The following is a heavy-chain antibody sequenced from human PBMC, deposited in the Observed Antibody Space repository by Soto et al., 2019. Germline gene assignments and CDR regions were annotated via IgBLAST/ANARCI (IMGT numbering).Heavy chain of an antibody. CDR2: IIPIFGTA. CDR1: GGTFSSYA. J-gene: IGHJ6*02. V-gene: IGHV1-69*13. CDR3: ARASGGAEYSGYDPDPYYYYYGMDV. Sequence: GASVKVSCKASGGTFSSYAISWVRQAPGQGLEWMGGIIPIFGTANYAQKFQGRVTITADESTSTAYMELSSLRSEDTAVYYCARASGGAEYSGYDPDPYYYYYGMDVWGQGTTVTVSS. D-gene: IGHD5-12*01.